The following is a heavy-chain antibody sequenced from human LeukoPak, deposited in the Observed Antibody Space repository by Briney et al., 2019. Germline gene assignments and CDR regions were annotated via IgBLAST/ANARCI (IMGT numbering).Heavy chain of an antibody. J-gene: IGHJ4*02. CDR2: IYHSGST. Sequence: SETLSLTCTVSGYSISSGYYWGWIRQPPGEGLEWIGSIYHSGSTYYNPSLKSRVTISVDTSKNQFSLKLSSVTAADTAVYYCARVADIVATIDYWGQGTLVTVSS. D-gene: IGHD5-12*01. CDR1: GYSISSGYY. CDR3: ARVADIVATIDY. V-gene: IGHV4-38-2*02.